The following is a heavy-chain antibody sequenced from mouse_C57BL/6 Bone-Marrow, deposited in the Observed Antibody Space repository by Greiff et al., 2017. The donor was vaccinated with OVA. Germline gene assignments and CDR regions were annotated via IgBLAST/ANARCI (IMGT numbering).Heavy chain of an antibody. CDR3: AKSSYDYDPYYFYY. CDR1: GYAFSSSW. CDR2: IYPGDGDT. J-gene: IGHJ2*01. Sequence: VKLQQSGPELVKPGASVTISCKASGYAFSSSWMNWVKPRPGKGLEWIGRIYPGDGDTNYNGKFKGKATLTAYKSSSTDYMQRISLTSEDSSVDFCAKSSYDYDPYYFYYWGQGTTLTVSS. V-gene: IGHV1-82*01. D-gene: IGHD2-4*01.